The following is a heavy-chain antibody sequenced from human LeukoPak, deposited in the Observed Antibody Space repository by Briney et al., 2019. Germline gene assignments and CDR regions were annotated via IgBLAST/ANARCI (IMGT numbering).Heavy chain of an antibody. Sequence: GGSLRLSCAASGFTFSSYWMSWVRQTPGEGLEWVANIKQDGSEKYYVDSVKGRFTISRGNAKNSLYLQMNSLRAEDTAVYYCARETAPDAFDIWGQGTMVTVSS. CDR1: GFTFSSYW. J-gene: IGHJ3*02. V-gene: IGHV3-7*01. D-gene: IGHD5-18*01. CDR3: ARETAPDAFDI. CDR2: IKQDGSEK.